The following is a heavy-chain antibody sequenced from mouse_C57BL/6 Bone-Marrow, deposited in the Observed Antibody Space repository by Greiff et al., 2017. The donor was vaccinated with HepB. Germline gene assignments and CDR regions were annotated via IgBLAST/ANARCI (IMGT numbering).Heavy chain of an antibody. Sequence: QVQLKQPGAELVRPGSSVKLSCKASGYTFTSYWMHWVKQRPIQGLEWIGNIDPSDSETHYNQKFKDKATLTVDKSSSTAYMQLSSLTSEDSAVYYCARSSATTVVADYWGQGTTLTVSS. CDR2: IDPSDSET. CDR1: GYTFTSYW. J-gene: IGHJ2*01. V-gene: IGHV1-52*01. D-gene: IGHD1-1*01. CDR3: ARSSATTVVADY.